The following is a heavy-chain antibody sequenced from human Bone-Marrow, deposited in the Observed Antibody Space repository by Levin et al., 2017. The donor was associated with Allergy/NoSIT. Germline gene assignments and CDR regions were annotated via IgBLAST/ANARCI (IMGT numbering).Heavy chain of an antibody. D-gene: IGHD3-10*01. CDR1: GFTFNSSW. J-gene: IGHJ4*02. CDR3: ARDRGAHYYGSIRFFDY. V-gene: IGHV3-7*03. Sequence: LSLTCAASGFTFNSSWMSWVRQAPGKGLEWVANINQDGSEKSYVDSVKGRFTISSDNAKNSLYLQMNSLRAEDTAVYYCARDRGAHYYGSIRFFDYWGQGTLVTVSS. CDR2: INQDGSEK.